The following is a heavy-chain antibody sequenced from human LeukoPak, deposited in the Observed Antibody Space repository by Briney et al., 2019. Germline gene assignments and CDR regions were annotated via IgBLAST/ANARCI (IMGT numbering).Heavy chain of an antibody. CDR3: ARDGGDAFDI. CDR2: ISYDGSNK. CDR1: GFIFSNYA. Sequence: GGSLRLSCAASGFIFSNYAMHWVRQAPGKGLEWVAVISYDGSNKYYADSVKGRFTISRDNAKNTLYLQMNSLRAGDTAVYYCARDGGDAFDIWGQGTMVTVSS. J-gene: IGHJ3*02. V-gene: IGHV3-30*04. D-gene: IGHD3-16*01.